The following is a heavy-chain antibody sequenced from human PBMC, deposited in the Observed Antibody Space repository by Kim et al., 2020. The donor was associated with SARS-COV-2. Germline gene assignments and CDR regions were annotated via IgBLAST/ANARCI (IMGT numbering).Heavy chain of an antibody. CDR3: AKDRRRGSGSYIGPPSYFDY. D-gene: IGHD3-10*01. V-gene: IGHV3-23*01. CDR2: ISGSGGST. CDR1: GFTFSSYA. J-gene: IGHJ4*02. Sequence: GGSLRLSCAASGFTFSSYAMSWVRQAPGKGLEWVSAISGSGGSTYYADSVKGRFTISRDNSKNTLYLQMNSLRAEDTAVYYCAKDRRRGSGSYIGPPSYFDYWGQGTLVTVSS.